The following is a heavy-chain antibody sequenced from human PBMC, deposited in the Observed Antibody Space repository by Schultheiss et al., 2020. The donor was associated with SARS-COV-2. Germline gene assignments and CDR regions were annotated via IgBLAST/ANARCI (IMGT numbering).Heavy chain of an antibody. Sequence: GGSLRLSCAASGFTFSSYGMHWVRQAPGKGLEWVAVISYDGSNKYYADSVKGRFTISRENAKNSLFLQMNSLRAGDTAVYYCVRATVGFDYWGQGTLVTVSS. CDR1: GFTFSSYG. D-gene: IGHD4-23*01. J-gene: IGHJ4*02. CDR3: VRATVGFDY. CDR2: ISYDGSNK. V-gene: IGHV3-33*05.